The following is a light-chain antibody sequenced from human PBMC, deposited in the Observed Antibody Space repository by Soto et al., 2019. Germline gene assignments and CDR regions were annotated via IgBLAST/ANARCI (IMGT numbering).Light chain of an antibody. V-gene: IGKV3-20*01. CDR3: QQFGNSPWT. CDR2: GTS. CDR1: QSVPSTY. J-gene: IGKJ1*01. Sequence: VLSQSPGRLSLSPGERATLSCRASQSVPSTYFAWYQQKSGQPPRLLISGTSNRATGIPDRFSGSGSGRDFTLTISRLEPEDFAMYFCQQFGNSPWTFGQGTKVEI.